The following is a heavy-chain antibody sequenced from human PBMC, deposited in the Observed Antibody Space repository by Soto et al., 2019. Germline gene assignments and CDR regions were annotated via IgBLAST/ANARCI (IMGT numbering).Heavy chain of an antibody. D-gene: IGHD2-8*02. CDR2: IASAGDT. J-gene: IGHJ4*02. V-gene: IGHV3-13*04. Sequence: EVQLVESGGGLVQPGGSLRLSCVVSGFTFSNYDMHWVRQATGKGLEWVSAIASAGDTYYADSVKGRFTISRENVGDSLFLQMSSLRVGDTAVYYCVALGAHIFWGQGTLVTVSS. CDR1: GFTFSNYD. CDR3: VALGAHIF.